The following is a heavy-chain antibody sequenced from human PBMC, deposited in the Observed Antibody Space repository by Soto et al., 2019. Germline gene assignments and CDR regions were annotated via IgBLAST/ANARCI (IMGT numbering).Heavy chain of an antibody. Sequence: GASVKVSCKASGYTFTSYAMHWVRQAPGQRLEWMGWINAGNGNTKYSQKFQGRVTITRDTSASTAYMELSSLRSEDTAVYYCARDRSDLPQLERRGTDAFDIWGQGTMVTVSS. D-gene: IGHD1-1*01. J-gene: IGHJ3*02. CDR2: INAGNGNT. CDR3: ARDRSDLPQLERRGTDAFDI. CDR1: GYTFTSYA. V-gene: IGHV1-3*01.